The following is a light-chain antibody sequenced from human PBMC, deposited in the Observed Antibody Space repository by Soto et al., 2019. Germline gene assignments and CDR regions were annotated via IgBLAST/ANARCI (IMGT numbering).Light chain of an antibody. CDR3: QQYNNGRT. CDR2: GAS. J-gene: IGKJ1*01. V-gene: IGKV3-15*01. Sequence: EIVMTQSPATLSVSPGERATLSCRASQSVGSNLAWYQQKPGQAPRLLIYGASTRATGFPARFSGSGSGTEFSLTISGLQSEDSAVYYCQQYNNGRTFGQGTK. CDR1: QSVGSN.